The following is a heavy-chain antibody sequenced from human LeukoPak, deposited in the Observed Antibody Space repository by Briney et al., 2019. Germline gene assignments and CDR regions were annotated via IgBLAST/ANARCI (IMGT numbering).Heavy chain of an antibody. Sequence: GGSLRLSCAASGFTFNSYAMSWVRQAPGKGLEWVSAINGSGGSTYYADSVKGRFTISRDKSKNTLYLQMNSLRAEDTAVYYCAKDTDYGDPGWGQGTLVTVSS. D-gene: IGHD4-17*01. J-gene: IGHJ4*02. V-gene: IGHV3-23*01. CDR2: INGSGGST. CDR3: AKDTDYGDPG. CDR1: GFTFNSYA.